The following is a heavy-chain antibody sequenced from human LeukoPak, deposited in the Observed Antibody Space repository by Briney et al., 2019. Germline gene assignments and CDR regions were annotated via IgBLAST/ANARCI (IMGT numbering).Heavy chain of an antibody. CDR3: ATRDFDWLYEFAY. V-gene: IGHV1-24*01. CDR2: FDPENGET. D-gene: IGHD3-9*01. CDR1: GHTLTEIS. Sequence: ASVKVSCKVSGHTLTEISMHWVRQAPGKGLQWMVSFDPENGETIFAQKFQGRVTMTEDTSTDTAYMELSSLRSEDTVVYYCATRDFDWLYEFAYWGQGTLVTVSS. J-gene: IGHJ4*02.